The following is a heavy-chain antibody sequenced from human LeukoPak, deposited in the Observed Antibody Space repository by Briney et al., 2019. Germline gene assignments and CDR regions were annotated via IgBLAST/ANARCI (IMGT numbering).Heavy chain of an antibody. CDR3: ARGVTRYFDWLLPAPYYFDY. J-gene: IGHJ4*02. V-gene: IGHV4-30-4*01. CDR2: IYYSGST. Sequence: PSETLSLTCTVSGGSISSGDYYWSWIRQPPGKGLEWIGYIYYSGSTYYNPSLKSRVTISVDTSKNQFSLKLSSVTAADTAVYYCARGVTRYFDWLLPAPYYFDYWGQGTLVTVSS. CDR1: GGSISSGDYY. D-gene: IGHD3-9*01.